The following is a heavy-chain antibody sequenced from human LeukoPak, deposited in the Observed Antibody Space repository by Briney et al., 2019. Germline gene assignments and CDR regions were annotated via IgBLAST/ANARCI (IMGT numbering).Heavy chain of an antibody. V-gene: IGHV3-49*04. CDR2: IRSQIYGGTP. CDR3: TRDQTPYY. J-gene: IGHJ4*02. Sequence: GGSLRLSCTGSGFTFCDYAMTWVRRAPRKGLEWVGVIRSQIYGGTPQYAGSVTGRFTISRDASEGVAYLQMNSLKTEDTAVYYCTRDQTPYYWGQGTLVTVSS. CDR1: GFTFCDYA.